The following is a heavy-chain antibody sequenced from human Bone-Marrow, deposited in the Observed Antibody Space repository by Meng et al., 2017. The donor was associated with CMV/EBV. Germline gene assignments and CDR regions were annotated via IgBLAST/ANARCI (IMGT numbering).Heavy chain of an antibody. CDR2: INPSGGST. CDR3: ASLNEVVPAAGYYLYYCGMDV. CDR1: GYTFTSYY. J-gene: IGHJ6*02. D-gene: IGHD2-2*01. V-gene: IGHV1-46*01. Sequence: ASVKVSCKASGYTFTSYYMHWVRQAPGQGLEWMGIINPSGGSTSYAQKFQGRVTMTRDTSTSTVYMELSSLRSDDTAVYYCASLNEVVPAAGYYLYYCGMDVWGQGTTVTVSS.